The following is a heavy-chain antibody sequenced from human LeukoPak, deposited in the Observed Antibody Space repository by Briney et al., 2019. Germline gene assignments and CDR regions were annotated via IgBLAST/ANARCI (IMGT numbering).Heavy chain of an antibody. CDR3: ARSRGNSYGHDC. D-gene: IGHD5-18*01. V-gene: IGHV3-30*03. CDR2: ISYDGSNK. Sequence: GGSLRLSCAASGFTFSNYGMHWVRQAPGRGLEWVVFISYDGSNKYYADSVKGRFTLSRDNSKNTLYLQMNSLRAEDTALYYCARSRGNSYGHDCWGQGTLVTVSS. CDR1: GFTFSNYG. J-gene: IGHJ4*02.